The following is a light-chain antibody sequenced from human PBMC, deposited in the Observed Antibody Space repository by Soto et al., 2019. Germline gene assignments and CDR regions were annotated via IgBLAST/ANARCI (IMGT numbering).Light chain of an antibody. CDR2: DAS. Sequence: DMQRTQSPPRLSASVGDSVTMTWRAGQSVRRFLAWYQQKPGKAPKLLIYDASILESGVPSRFSGTGCGTDFPLTITRLEPEDFAVYYCQQYGSLPWTFGQGTKVDIK. CDR1: QSVRRF. J-gene: IGKJ1*01. V-gene: IGKV1-5*01. CDR3: QQYGSLPWT.